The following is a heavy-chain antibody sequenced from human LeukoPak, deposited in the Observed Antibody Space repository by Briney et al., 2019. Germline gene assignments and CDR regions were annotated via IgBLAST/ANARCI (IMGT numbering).Heavy chain of an antibody. J-gene: IGHJ5*02. V-gene: IGHV3-74*01. CDR2: INSDGGGA. CDR1: GITIGNNW. CDR3: ARDVPHNWFDT. Sequence: GGSLRLSCAASGITIGNNWMHWVRQGPGKGLVWISRINSDGGGAIYADSVKGRFTVSRDNAKNTLYLQMNSLRAEDTAVYYCARDVPHNWFDTWGQGTLVTVSS.